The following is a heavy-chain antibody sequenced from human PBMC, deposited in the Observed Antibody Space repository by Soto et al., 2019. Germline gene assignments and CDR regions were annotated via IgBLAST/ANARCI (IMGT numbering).Heavy chain of an antibody. Sequence: SETLSLTCTVSGGSISSGDYFWSWIRQPPGKGLEWIGYIYYSGSTYYNPSLKSRVTISVDTSKNQFSLKLRSVTAADTAVYYCARSGGRYGDGDYVELYCGQGTLVTVSS. CDR2: IYYSGST. CDR1: GGSISSGDYF. D-gene: IGHD4-17*01. V-gene: IGHV4-30-4*01. J-gene: IGHJ4*02. CDR3: ARSGGRYGDGDYVELY.